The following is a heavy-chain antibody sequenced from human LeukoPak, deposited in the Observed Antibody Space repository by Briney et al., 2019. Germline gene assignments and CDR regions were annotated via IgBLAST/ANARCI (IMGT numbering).Heavy chain of an antibody. Sequence: GGSLRLSCAASGFTFSDYYMNWVRQAPGKGLEWVSFISSSSTTIYYAASVKGRFTISRDNAKNSLYLQMNSLRDEDTAVYYCARDRGYYFDYWGQGTLVTVSS. V-gene: IGHV3-48*02. CDR1: GFTFSDYY. J-gene: IGHJ4*02. CDR2: ISSSSTTI. CDR3: ARDRGYYFDY. D-gene: IGHD3-22*01.